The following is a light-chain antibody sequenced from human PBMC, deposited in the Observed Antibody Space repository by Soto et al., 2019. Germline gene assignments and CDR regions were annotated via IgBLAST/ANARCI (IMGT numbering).Light chain of an antibody. CDR2: GAS. CDR3: QQGHNWPLT. V-gene: IGKV3-15*01. Sequence: EIVMTQSSATLSLSPGERAALSCRASQSINSELAWYQQKPGQPPRLLIYGASTRATGVPARFTGSESGSDFTLTISGLQSEDFAVYYCQQGHNWPLTFGQGTRLEI. J-gene: IGKJ2*01. CDR1: QSINSE.